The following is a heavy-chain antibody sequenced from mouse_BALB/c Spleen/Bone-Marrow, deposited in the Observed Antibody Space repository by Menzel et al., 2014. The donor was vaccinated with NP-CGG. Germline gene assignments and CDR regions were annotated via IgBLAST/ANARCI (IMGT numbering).Heavy chain of an antibody. CDR2: TAPGRGGI. CDR3: AREDYRYGNWYFDV. D-gene: IGHD2-14*01. J-gene: IGHJ1*01. V-gene: IGHV1S41*01. CDR1: GYTFTIYW. Sequence: DLANPAASVKLSRKASGYTFTIYWINWIKQRPGQGLAWTGRTAPGRGGIYYREIFKGRATLTVDTSSSTAYIQLSSLSSEDSAVYFCAREDYRYGNWYFDVWAAGTTVTFSS.